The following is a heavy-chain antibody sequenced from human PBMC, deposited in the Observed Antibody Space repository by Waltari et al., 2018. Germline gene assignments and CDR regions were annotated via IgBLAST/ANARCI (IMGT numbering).Heavy chain of an antibody. V-gene: IGHV4-34*01. J-gene: IGHJ5*02. CDR3: ARGISSNWFDP. CDR1: GGSFSGYY. D-gene: IGHD3-3*02. Sequence: QVQLQQWGAGLLKPSETLSLTCAVYGGSFSGYYWSWIRQPPGKGLEWIGEINHSGSTNYNPSLKSRVTISVDTSKNQFSLKLSSVTAADTAVYYCARGISSNWFDPWGQGTLVTVSS. CDR2: INHSGST.